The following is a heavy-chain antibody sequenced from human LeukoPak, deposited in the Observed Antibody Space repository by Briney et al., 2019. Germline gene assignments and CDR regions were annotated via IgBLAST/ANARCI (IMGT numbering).Heavy chain of an antibody. CDR2: LSGSGGST. Sequence: AGGSLRLSCAASGFTFSSYAMSWVRQAPGKGLEWVSALSGSGGSTYYADSVKGRFTISRDNSKNTLYLQMNSLRAEDTAVYYCAKDLLRIAVAGVYYFDYWGQGTLVTVSS. CDR1: GFTFSSYA. J-gene: IGHJ4*02. D-gene: IGHD6-19*01. CDR3: AKDLLRIAVAGVYYFDY. V-gene: IGHV3-23*01.